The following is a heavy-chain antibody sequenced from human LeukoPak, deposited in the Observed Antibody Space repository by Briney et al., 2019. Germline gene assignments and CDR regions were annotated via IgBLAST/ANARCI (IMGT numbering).Heavy chain of an antibody. J-gene: IGHJ4*02. CDR3: ARDRGSKITMVRGTLDY. CDR1: GGTFSSYA. Sequence: ASVKVSCKASGGTFSSYAISWVRQAPGQGLEWMGGIIPIFGTANYAQKFHGRVRITADESTSTAYMELSSLRSEDTAVYYCARDRGSKITMVRGTLDYWGQGTLVTVSS. D-gene: IGHD3-10*01. CDR2: IIPIFGTA. V-gene: IGHV1-69*13.